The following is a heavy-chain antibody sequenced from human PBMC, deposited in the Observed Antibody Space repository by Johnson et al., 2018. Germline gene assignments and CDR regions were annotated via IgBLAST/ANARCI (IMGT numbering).Heavy chain of an antibody. V-gene: IGHV3-23*04. CDR2: ISGSGGNT. CDR3: AKGIGYNYYGSGSLYYFDC. Sequence: VQLVESGGNLVQPGGSLRLSCAASGFVFNNFAMHWVRQAPGRGLEWVSVISGSGGNTYYADSVRGRFTISRDNSKNTLYLHRKRVRADETAVYYCAKGIGYNYYGSGSLYYFDCWGQGTLVTVSS. J-gene: IGHJ4*02. CDR1: GFVFNNFA. D-gene: IGHD3-10*01.